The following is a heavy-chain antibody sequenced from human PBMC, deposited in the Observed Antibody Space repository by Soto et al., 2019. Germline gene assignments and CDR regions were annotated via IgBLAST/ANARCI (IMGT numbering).Heavy chain of an antibody. CDR2: INAGNGNT. J-gene: IGHJ6*02. CDR1: GYTFTSYA. V-gene: IGHV1-3*01. Sequence: ASVKVSCKASGYTFTSYAMHWVRQAPGQRLEWMGWINAGNGNTKYSQKFQGRVTITRDTSASTAYMELSSLRSEDTAVYYCARDKVAATYYYYGMDVWGQGTTVTVSS. D-gene: IGHD2-15*01. CDR3: ARDKVAATYYYYGMDV.